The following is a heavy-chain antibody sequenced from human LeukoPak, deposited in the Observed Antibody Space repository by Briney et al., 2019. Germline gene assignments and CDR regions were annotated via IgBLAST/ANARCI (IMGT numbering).Heavy chain of an antibody. CDR1: GGSFSGYY. Sequence: ASETLSLTCAVYGGSFSGYYWSWIRQAPGKGLEYIGYTHYSGSTNYNPSLKSRVTISIDTSKSQFSLKLTSVTAADTAVYYCARFAVASGAADWGQGNLVTVSS. J-gene: IGHJ4*02. CDR2: THYSGST. D-gene: IGHD6-13*01. CDR3: ARFAVASGAAD. V-gene: IGHV4-59*08.